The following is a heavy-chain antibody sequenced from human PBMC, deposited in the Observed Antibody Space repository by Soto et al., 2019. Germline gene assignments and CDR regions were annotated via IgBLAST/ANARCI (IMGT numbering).Heavy chain of an antibody. V-gene: IGHV1-18*01. D-gene: IGHD5-12*01. Sequence: ASVKVSCKASGYTFFTYDISWVRQAPGQGLEWMGWISTYSGDTKYAQKFQGRVTMTTDTSTTTAYLELRSLRSDDTAVYYCARHHGPTTSENWFDPWRQGTLVTVSS. J-gene: IGHJ5*02. CDR1: GYTFFTYD. CDR2: ISTYSGDT. CDR3: ARHHGPTTSENWFDP.